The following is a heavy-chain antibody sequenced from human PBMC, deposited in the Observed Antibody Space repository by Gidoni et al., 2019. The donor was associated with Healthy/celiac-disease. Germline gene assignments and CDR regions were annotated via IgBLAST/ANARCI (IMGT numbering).Heavy chain of an antibody. CDR1: GFTFDYSL. Sequence: EVQLVESGGVVVQPGGSLRLSCADSGFTFDYSLMHWVRQAPVQGLEWVFLISWDGGSTYYADAVKGRFTISRDNSKNSLYLQMNSLRTEDTAWYYCAKALRGKGPQGTYYYYGMDVWGQGTTVTVSS. CDR2: ISWDGGST. J-gene: IGHJ6*02. CDR3: AKALRGKGPQGTYYYYGMDV. V-gene: IGHV3-43*01. D-gene: IGHD5-12*01.